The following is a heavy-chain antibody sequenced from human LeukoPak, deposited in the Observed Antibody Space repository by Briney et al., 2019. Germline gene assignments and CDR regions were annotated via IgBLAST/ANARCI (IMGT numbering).Heavy chain of an antibody. V-gene: IGHV1-69*05. CDR3: ARDIIAAAGDVYFDY. D-gene: IGHD6-13*01. CDR1: GGTFSSYA. CDR2: IIPIFGTA. Sequence: SVKVSCKASGGTFSSYAISWVRQAPGQGLEWMGRIIPIFGTAHYAQKFQGRVTLTTDESTSTAYMELSSLRSEDTAVYYCARDIIAAAGDVYFDYWGQGTLVTVSS. J-gene: IGHJ4*02.